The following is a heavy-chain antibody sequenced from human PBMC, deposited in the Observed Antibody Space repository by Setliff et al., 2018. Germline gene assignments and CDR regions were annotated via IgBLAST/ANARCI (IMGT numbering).Heavy chain of an antibody. CDR3: SRDVYDFRTGQADP. J-gene: IGHJ5*02. Sequence: PGGSLRLSCAASGFTFSSLWMAWARQAPGKGLEWVANINQGGGDQFYVDSVRGRFIISRDNAKNSLYLHMNSLRADDTAVYYCSRDVYDFRTGQADPWGQGTLVTVSS. V-gene: IGHV3-7*01. CDR1: GFTFSSLW. D-gene: IGHD3-3*01. CDR2: INQGGGDQ.